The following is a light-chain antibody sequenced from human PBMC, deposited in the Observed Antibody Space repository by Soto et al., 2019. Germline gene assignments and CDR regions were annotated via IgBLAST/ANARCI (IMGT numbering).Light chain of an antibody. J-gene: IGLJ2*01. V-gene: IGLV1-47*01. CDR1: SSNIGSNY. CDR2: RNN. CDR3: AAWDDSLSGVV. Sequence: QPVLTQPPSSSGTPGQRVTISCSGSSSNIGSNYVYWYQQLPGTAPKLLIYRNNQRPSGVPDRFSGSKSGTSASLAISGLRSEDEADYYCAAWDDSLSGVVFCGGTKPTVL.